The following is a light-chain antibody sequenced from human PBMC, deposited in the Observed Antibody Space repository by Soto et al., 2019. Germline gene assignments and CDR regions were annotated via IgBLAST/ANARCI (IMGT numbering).Light chain of an antibody. CDR2: GAS. J-gene: IGKJ1*01. CDR3: QQYAGSPKT. CDR1: QSVSRSY. Sequence: EIVLIPVPGAPFLYPGEKANLSCRASQSVSRSYLAWYQQKPGQGPRLLIYGASSRATGIPDRFRGSGSGTDFTLTISRLEPEDFAVYYCQQYAGSPKTFGQGTKV. V-gene: IGKV3-20*01.